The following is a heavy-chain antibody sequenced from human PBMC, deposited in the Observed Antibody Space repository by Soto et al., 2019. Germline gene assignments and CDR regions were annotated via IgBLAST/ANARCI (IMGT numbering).Heavy chain of an antibody. CDR3: AIRAGLFLGWLPSDAFVI. J-gene: IGHJ3*02. CDR2: LSASGDST. V-gene: IGHV3-23*01. D-gene: IGHD3-3*01. CDR1: EFTFSNYV. Sequence: EGRLLESGGKLVQPGGSLRLSCTASEFTFSNYVMSWVRRAPGKGLEWVAGLSASGDSTYYADSLKGRFTISGDKSIPNLSLQMYSPRAEDTAVYYCAIRAGLFLGWLPSDAFVIWGQGTMVTVSS.